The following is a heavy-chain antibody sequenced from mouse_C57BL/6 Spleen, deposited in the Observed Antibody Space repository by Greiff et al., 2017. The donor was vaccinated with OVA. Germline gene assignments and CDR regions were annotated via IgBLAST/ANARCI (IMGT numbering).Heavy chain of an antibody. CDR1: GYTFTSYT. Sequence: VQGVESGAELARPGASVKMSCKASGYTFTSYTMHWVKQRPGQGLEWIGYINPSSGYTKYNQKFKDKATLTADKSSSTAYMQLSSLTSEDSAVYYCARLDDYDVGAYWGQGTLVTVSA. D-gene: IGHD2-4*01. CDR3: ARLDDYDVGAY. V-gene: IGHV1-4*01. CDR2: INPSSGYT. J-gene: IGHJ3*01.